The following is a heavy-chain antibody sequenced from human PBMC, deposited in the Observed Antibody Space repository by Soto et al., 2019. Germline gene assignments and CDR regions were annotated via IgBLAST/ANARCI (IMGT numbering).Heavy chain of an antibody. Sequence: PGGSLRLSCAASGFTFSSYAMSWVRQAPGKGLEWVSAISGSGGSTYYADSVKGRFTISRDNSKNTLYLQMNSLRAEDTAVYYCAKVGYCSSTSCATKKGGWFDPWGQGTLVTVSS. CDR2: ISGSGGST. J-gene: IGHJ5*02. CDR3: AKVGYCSSTSCATKKGGWFDP. CDR1: GFTFSSYA. V-gene: IGHV3-23*01. D-gene: IGHD2-2*01.